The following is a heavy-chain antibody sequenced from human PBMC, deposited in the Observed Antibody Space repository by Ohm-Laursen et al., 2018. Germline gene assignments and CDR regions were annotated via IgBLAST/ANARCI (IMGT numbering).Heavy chain of an antibody. V-gene: IGHV3-7*01. CDR1: GFTFSSYW. D-gene: IGHD3-16*01. CDR2: IKVDGSEK. J-gene: IGHJ6*02. Sequence: SLRLSCAASGFTFSSYWMTWVRQPPGKGLEWVARIKVDGSEKYCVDSVKGRFTISRDDAKNSLYLQMSSLRAEDTAVYYCARFGVNHGMDVWGQGTTVTVSS. CDR3: ARFGVNHGMDV.